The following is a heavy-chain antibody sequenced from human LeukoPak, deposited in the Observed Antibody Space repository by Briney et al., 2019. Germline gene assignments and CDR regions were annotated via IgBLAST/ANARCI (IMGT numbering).Heavy chain of an antibody. CDR1: GGTFSSYA. D-gene: IGHD3-22*01. V-gene: IGHV1-69*13. CDR2: IIPTFGTA. Sequence: GASVKVSCKASGGTFSSYAISWVRQAPGQGLEWMGGIIPTFGTANYAQKFQGRVTITADESTSTAYMELSSLRSEDTAVYYCARSSGYYRYFQHWGQGTLVTVSS. J-gene: IGHJ1*01. CDR3: ARSSGYYRYFQH.